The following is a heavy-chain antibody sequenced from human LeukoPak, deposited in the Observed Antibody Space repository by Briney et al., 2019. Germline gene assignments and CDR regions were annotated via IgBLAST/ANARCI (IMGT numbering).Heavy chain of an antibody. V-gene: IGHV1-2*04. D-gene: IGHD6-19*01. Sequence: GASVKVSCKASGYTFTGYYMHWVRQAPGQGLEWMGWINPNSGGTNYAQKFQGWVTMTRDTSISTAYMELSRLRSDDTAVYYCARGFGRSSGDVGYWGQGTLVTVSS. CDR3: ARGFGRSSGDVGY. CDR2: INPNSGGT. CDR1: GYTFTGYY. J-gene: IGHJ4*02.